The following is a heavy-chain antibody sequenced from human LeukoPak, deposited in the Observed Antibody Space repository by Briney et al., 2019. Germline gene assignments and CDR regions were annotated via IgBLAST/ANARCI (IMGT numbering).Heavy chain of an antibody. J-gene: IGHJ6*02. CDR2: IWYDGSNK. Sequence: GSLRLSCAASGFTFSSYGMHWVRQAPGKGLEWVAVIWYDGSNKYYADSVKGRFTISRDNSKNTLYLQMNSLRAEDTAAYYCARDSRDYYYHGMDVWGQGTTVTVSS. V-gene: IGHV3-33*01. CDR3: ARDSRDYYYHGMDV. CDR1: GFTFSSYG.